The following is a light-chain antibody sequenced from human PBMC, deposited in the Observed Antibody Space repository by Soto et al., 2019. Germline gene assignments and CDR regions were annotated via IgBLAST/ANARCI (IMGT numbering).Light chain of an antibody. CDR2: DAS. J-gene: IGKJ1*01. CDR1: QSISSW. Sequence: DIQMTQSPSTLSASVGGRVTITCRASQSISSWLAWYQQKPGKAPKLLIYDASSLESGVPSRFSGSGSGTEFTLTISSLQPDDFATYYCQQYNTRAFGQGTKVDIK. V-gene: IGKV1-5*01. CDR3: QQYNTRA.